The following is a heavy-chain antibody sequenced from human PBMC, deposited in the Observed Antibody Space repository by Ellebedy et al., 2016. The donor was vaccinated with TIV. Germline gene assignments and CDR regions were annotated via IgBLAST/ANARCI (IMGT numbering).Heavy chain of an antibody. CDR1: GGTFSSYA. V-gene: IGHV1-69*13. D-gene: IGHD6-19*01. CDR2: IIPIFGTA. Sequence: AASVKVSCKASGGTFSSYAISWVRQAPGQGLEWMGGIIPIFGTANYAQKFQGRVTITADESTSTAYMELSSLRSEDTAVYYCARSPVAGYDFDYWGQGTLVTVSS. J-gene: IGHJ4*02. CDR3: ARSPVAGYDFDY.